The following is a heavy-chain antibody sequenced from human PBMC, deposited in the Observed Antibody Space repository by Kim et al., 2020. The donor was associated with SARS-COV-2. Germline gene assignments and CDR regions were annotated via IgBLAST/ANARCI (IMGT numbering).Heavy chain of an antibody. Sequence: SETLSLTCSVAGYSIGSGYYWGWIRQTPGKGLEWIGNVDRGGTTYYSPSLKTRVTISIDTSKNQFSLNLNSMTAADAAVYYCARVGGGFHDSGGHGPTMFDYWGQGTLVIVSS. D-gene: IGHD3-22*01. V-gene: IGHV4-38-2*02. CDR2: VDRGGTT. CDR3: ARVGGGFHDSGGHGPTMFDY. J-gene: IGHJ4*01. CDR1: GYSIGSGYY.